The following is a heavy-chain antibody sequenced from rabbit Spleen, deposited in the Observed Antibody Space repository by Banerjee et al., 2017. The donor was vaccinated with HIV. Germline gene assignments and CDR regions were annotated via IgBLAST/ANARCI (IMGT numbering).Heavy chain of an antibody. Sequence: QEQLVESGGGLVQPEGSLTLTCKASGVSFSDKDVMCWVRQAPGKGLEWITCINIATGKSVYASWVSVRFIMTRTSSTTLTLQMTSLTATDTATYFGARDLVSAIGWKFALWGRGTLVTVS. J-gene: IGHJ6*01. CDR3: ARDLVSAIGWKFAL. CDR1: GVSFSDKDV. CDR2: INIATGKS. D-gene: IGHD3-1*01. V-gene: IGHV1S45*01.